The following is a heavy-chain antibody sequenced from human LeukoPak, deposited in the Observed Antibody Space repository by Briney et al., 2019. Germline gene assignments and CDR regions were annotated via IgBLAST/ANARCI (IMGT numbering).Heavy chain of an antibody. V-gene: IGHV3-53*01. CDR3: ATLYGSARGAFDS. CDR2: LYSGAGT. Sequence: GGSLRLSCAASGFTVSSNYMTWVRQAPGKGLEWVSVLYSGAGTYYADSVKGRFTTSRDNSKNTLYLQMNSLRAEDTAVYYCATLYGSARGAFDSWGQGTLVTVSS. D-gene: IGHD3-10*01. J-gene: IGHJ4*02. CDR1: GFTVSSNY.